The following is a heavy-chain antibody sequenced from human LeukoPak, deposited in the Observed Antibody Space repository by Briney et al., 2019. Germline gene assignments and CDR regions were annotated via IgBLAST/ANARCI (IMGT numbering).Heavy chain of an antibody. J-gene: IGHJ4*02. CDR1: GFTFSSYS. Sequence: GRSLRLSCAASGFTFSSYSMNWVRQAPGERLEWVSSISSSSAYMYYADAVKGRFTISRDDAKNSLFLQMNSLRAEDTAVYYCARVWSDCSYTNCYISEYWGQGTLVTVSS. D-gene: IGHD2-2*02. CDR2: ISSSSAYM. CDR3: ARVWSDCSYTNCYISEY. V-gene: IGHV3-21*01.